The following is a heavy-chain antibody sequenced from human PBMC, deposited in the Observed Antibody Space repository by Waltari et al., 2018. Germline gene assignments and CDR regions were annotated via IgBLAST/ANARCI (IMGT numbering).Heavy chain of an antibody. CDR3: ARSPYCSSATCYTDAFDI. CDR2: ISFDGGNK. D-gene: IGHD2-2*02. J-gene: IGHJ3*02. Sequence: QVQLVESGGGVVQPGRSLRLSCAGSGFSFSTYAMHWVRQAPGKGLEWVAVISFDGGNKFNADAVKGRFSISRDNSKKTLWLQMNSLRFEDTAVYYCARSPYCSSATCYTDAFDIWGQGTMVTVSP. V-gene: IGHV3-30*04. CDR1: GFSFSTYA.